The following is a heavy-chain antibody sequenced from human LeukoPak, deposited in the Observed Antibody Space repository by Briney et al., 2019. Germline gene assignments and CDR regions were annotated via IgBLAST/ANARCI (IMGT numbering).Heavy chain of an antibody. J-gene: IGHJ4*02. V-gene: IGHV3-53*01. CDR2: IYSGGDT. CDR3: ATSHDSAGND. CDR1: GFTVSSNY. Sequence: GGSLRLSCAASGFTVSSNYMSWVRQAPGKGLEWVSVIYSGGDTYYADSVKGRFTISRDNSKNTLYLQMNTLRAEDTAVYYCATSHDSAGNDWGQGTPVTVSS. D-gene: IGHD2-15*01.